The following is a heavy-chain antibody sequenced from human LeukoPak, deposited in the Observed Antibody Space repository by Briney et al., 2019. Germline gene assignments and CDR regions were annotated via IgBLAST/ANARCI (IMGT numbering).Heavy chain of an antibody. CDR1: GGSFSSYY. J-gene: IGHJ4*02. D-gene: IGHD1-1*01. V-gene: IGHV4-59*08. CDR3: ARINWNYFDY. CDR2: INHSGNT. Sequence: SETLSLTCTVSGGSFSSYYWSWIRQPPGKGLEWIGYINHSGNTNYNPSLKSRLTMSVDRSKNQFSLNLNSVTAADTAVYYCARINWNYFDYWGQGILVTVSS.